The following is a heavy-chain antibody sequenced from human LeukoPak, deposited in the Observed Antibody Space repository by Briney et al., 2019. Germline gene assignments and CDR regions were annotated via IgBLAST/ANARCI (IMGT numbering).Heavy chain of an antibody. CDR1: GNTFTGYY. Sequence: ASVKVSCKASGNTFTGYYMHWVRQAPGQGLEWMGWINPNSGGTNYAQKFQGRVTMTRDTSISTAYMELSRLRSDDTAVYYCARVERYCSGGSCYSYYFDYWGQGTLVTVSS. V-gene: IGHV1-2*02. CDR2: INPNSGGT. J-gene: IGHJ4*02. D-gene: IGHD2-15*01. CDR3: ARVERYCSGGSCYSYYFDY.